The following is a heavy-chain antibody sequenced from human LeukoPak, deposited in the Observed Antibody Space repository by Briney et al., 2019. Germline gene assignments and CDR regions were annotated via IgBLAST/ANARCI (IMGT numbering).Heavy chain of an antibody. D-gene: IGHD3-16*02. J-gene: IGHJ4*02. CDR2: IHRSGST. CDR3: AREIIGGFNPGAY. CDR1: LDSTTSNF. Sequence: TETLSLTCTVSLDSTTSNFWSWVRQPPGKGLEWIGEIHRSGSTNYNPSLQRRVTISIDRPKNQIALELSSVTAADTAVYYCAREIIGGFNPGAYWGQGTLVTVSS. V-gene: IGHV4-4*02.